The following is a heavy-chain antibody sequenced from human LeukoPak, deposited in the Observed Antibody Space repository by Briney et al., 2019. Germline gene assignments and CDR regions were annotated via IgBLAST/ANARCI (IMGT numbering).Heavy chain of an antibody. CDR1: GHSFTTYW. CDR2: IYPGDSDT. Sequence: GAALKISSSSFGHSFTTYWIDWGRQMRGQGLEWMGIIYPGDSDTRYSPSFQGQVTIPADKSISTAYLQWSSLKASDTAIYYCARLQKGNYYYGLDVWGQGTTVTVSS. V-gene: IGHV5-51*01. D-gene: IGHD2/OR15-2a*01. CDR3: ARLQKGNYYYGLDV. J-gene: IGHJ6*02.